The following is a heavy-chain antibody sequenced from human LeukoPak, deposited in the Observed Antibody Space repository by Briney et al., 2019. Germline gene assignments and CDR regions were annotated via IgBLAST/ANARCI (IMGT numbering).Heavy chain of an antibody. CDR2: INPSGGST. J-gene: IGHJ4*02. V-gene: IGHV1-46*01. Sequence: ASVKVSCKASRYTFTSYYMHCVRQAPGQRLERMGIINPSGGSTSYAQKLQGRVTMTTDTSTSTAYMELRSLRSDDTAVYYCARGLEYSSGWYFVYWGQGTLVTVSS. D-gene: IGHD6-19*01. CDR3: ARGLEYSSGWYFVY. CDR1: RYTFTSYY.